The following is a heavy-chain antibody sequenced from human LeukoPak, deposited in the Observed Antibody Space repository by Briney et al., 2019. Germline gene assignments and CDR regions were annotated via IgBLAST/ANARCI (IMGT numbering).Heavy chain of an antibody. J-gene: IGHJ6*02. D-gene: IGHD6-6*01. V-gene: IGHV3-66*01. CDR1: GFTVSSNY. CDR2: IYSGGST. CDR3: TRDLIAARLDYYYGMDV. Sequence: GGSLRLSCAASGFTVSSNYMSWVRQAPGKGLEWVSVIYSGGSTYYADSVKGRFTISRDNSKNTLYLQMNSLRAEDTAVYYCTRDLIAARLDYYYGMDVWGQGTTVTVSS.